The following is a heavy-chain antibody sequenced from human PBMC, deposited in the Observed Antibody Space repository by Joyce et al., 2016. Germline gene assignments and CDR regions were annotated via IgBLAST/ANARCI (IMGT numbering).Heavy chain of an antibody. CDR3: ARGPYCAAYCQTHGPFYFDR. J-gene: IGHJ4*02. CDR1: GFAFGNYW. V-gene: IGHV3-74*03. Sequence: EARLVQSGGGFFQPGESLRLSCEASGFAFGNYWMYWVRQVPGKAPGWVSRCKRDGTTTEYADSVEGRFTISRDNDKNTLYLDMNSLRVDDTAVFFCARGPYCAAYCQTHGPFYFDRWGQGTQVTVST. CDR2: CKRDGTTT. D-gene: IGHD2-21*01.